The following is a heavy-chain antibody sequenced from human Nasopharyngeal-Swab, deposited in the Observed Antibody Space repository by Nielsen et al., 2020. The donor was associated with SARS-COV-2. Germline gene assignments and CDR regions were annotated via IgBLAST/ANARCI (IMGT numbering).Heavy chain of an antibody. D-gene: IGHD6-13*01. CDR1: GFTFSSYA. CDR3: TLDGWYSTSPGDYYYGMDA. V-gene: IGHV3-23*01. J-gene: IGHJ6*02. Sequence: GGSLRPSCAPSGFTFSSYAMSWVRQAPGKGLEWVSAISGSGGNTYYADSVKGLFTISRDYSKKTLYLQMNSLRAEDTAVYYCTLDGWYSTSPGDYYYGMDAWGQGTTVTVSS. CDR2: ISGSGGNT.